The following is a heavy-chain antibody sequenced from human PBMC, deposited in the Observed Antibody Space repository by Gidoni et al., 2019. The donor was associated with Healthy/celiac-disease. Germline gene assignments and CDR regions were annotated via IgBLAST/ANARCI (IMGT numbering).Heavy chain of an antibody. CDR1: GFTFSRYA. CDR3: AKVAETYYYGSGSYTFDY. CDR2: ISGSGGST. J-gene: IGHJ4*02. V-gene: IGHV3-23*01. D-gene: IGHD3-10*01. Sequence: EVQLLESGGGLVQPGGSLRLSCAASGFTFSRYALSWVRQAPGKGLEWVSAISGSGGSTYYADSVKGRFTISRDNSKNTLYLQMNSLRAEDTAVYYCAKVAETYYYGSGSYTFDYWGQGTLVTVSS.